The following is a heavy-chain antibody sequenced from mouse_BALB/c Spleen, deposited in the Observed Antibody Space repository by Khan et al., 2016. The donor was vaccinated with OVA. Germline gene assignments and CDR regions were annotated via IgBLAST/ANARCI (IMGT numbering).Heavy chain of an antibody. V-gene: IGHV1-7*01. CDR2: INPSSDYT. Sequence: QVQLQQSGAELAKPGASVKMSCKASGYTFTSYWMHWVKQRPGQGLEWIGYINPSSDYTEYNQKFKDKATLTADKSSSTAYMQLTSLTSEDSAVYSCVNCGSSAGWLTYWGQGTLVTVSS. CDR1: GYTFTSYW. CDR3: VNCGSSAGWLTY. J-gene: IGHJ3*01. D-gene: IGHD1-1*01.